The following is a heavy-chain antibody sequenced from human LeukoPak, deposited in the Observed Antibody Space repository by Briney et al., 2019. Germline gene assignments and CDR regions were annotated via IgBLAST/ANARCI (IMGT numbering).Heavy chain of an antibody. J-gene: IGHJ4*02. D-gene: IGHD2-15*01. CDR2: ISYDGSNK. V-gene: IGHV3-30*18. Sequence: GGSLRLSCAASGFTFSSYGMHWGRQAPGKGLEWVAVISYDGSNKYYADSVKGRFTISRDNSKNTLYLQMNSLRAEDTAVYYCAKDRFSFSNVVAALQDYWGQGTLVTVSS. CDR1: GFTFSSYG. CDR3: AKDRFSFSNVVAALQDY.